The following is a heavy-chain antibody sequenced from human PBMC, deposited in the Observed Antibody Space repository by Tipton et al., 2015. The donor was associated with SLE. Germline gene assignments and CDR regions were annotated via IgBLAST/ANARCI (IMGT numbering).Heavy chain of an antibody. CDR3: ARGVPGELRDFDWILDAFNI. D-gene: IGHD3-9*01. CDR1: GGSIRSTNYY. V-gene: IGHV4-31*03. CDR2: IYYTGST. Sequence: TLSLTCTVSGGSIRSTNYYWSWIRQHPEKGLEWIGYIYYTGSTSYNPSLESRVTISVDTSKNQFSLKLSSVTAADTAVYYCARGVPGELRDFDWILDAFNIWGQGTEVTVSS. J-gene: IGHJ3*02.